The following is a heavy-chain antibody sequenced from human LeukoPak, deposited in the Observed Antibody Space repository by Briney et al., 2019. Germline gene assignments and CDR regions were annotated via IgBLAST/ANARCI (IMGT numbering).Heavy chain of an antibody. Sequence: ASVKVSCKASGYTFAGYYMHWVRQAPGQGLEWMGWINPNSGGTNYAQKFQGRVTMTRDTSISTAYMELSRLRSDDTAVYYCARDTGCGGDCYSFQHWGQGTLVTVSS. CDR2: INPNSGGT. CDR1: GYTFAGYY. CDR3: ARDTGCGGDCYSFQH. D-gene: IGHD2-21*02. V-gene: IGHV1-2*02. J-gene: IGHJ1*01.